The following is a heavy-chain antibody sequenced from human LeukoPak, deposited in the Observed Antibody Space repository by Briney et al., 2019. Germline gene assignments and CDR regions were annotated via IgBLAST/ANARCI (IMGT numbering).Heavy chain of an antibody. J-gene: IGHJ4*02. Sequence: GGSLRLSCAASGFTFSSYVMSWVRQAPGKGLEWVSAITGSGYSTYYADSVKGRFTISRDNAKNSLYLQMNSLRAEDTAVYYCARSTHLYDSSGYSSGGVCDYWGQGTLVTVSS. CDR1: GFTFSSYV. CDR3: ARSTHLYDSSGYSSGGVCDY. V-gene: IGHV3-23*01. CDR2: ITGSGYST. D-gene: IGHD3-22*01.